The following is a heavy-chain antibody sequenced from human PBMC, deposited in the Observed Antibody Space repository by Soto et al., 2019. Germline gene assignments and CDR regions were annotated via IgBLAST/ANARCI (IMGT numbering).Heavy chain of an antibody. CDR1: GYSFINYW. CDR2: IYPDASET. Sequence: PGESLKISCNGSGYSFINYWIGWVRQMPGKGLEWMGVIYPDASETRYSPSFQGQVTISADKSISTAYLHWSSLKASDTAMYYCARQGGSSWSHNWFDPLGQGTLVTVSS. CDR3: ARQGGSSWSHNWFDP. D-gene: IGHD6-13*01. V-gene: IGHV5-51*01. J-gene: IGHJ5*02.